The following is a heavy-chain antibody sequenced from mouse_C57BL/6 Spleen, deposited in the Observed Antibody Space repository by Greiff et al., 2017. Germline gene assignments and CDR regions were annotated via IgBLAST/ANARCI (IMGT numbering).Heavy chain of an antibody. CDR3: ARWAYPYYFDY. J-gene: IGHJ2*01. Sequence: DVKLQESGPGLAKPSQTLSLTCSVTGYSITSDYWNWIRQFPGNKLEYMGYINYSGSTYYNPSLKSRISITRDTSKTQYYLQLNSVTTEDAATYYCARWAYPYYFDYWGQGTTLTVSS. CDR2: INYSGST. V-gene: IGHV3-8*01. CDR1: GYSITSDY. D-gene: IGHD2-10*01.